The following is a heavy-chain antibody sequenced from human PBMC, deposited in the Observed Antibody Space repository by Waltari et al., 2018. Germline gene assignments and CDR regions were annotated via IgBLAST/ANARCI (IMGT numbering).Heavy chain of an antibody. CDR1: GGSISSNSYY. D-gene: IGHD3-10*01. CDR2: IYYSGST. V-gene: IGHV4-39*01. CDR3: ARLPTYYSGSGSYYPGYFDY. Sequence: QLQLQESGPGLVKPSETLSLTCTVSGGSISSNSYYWGWIRQPPGKGLEWIGSIYYSGSTFSNPSLKSRVTISVDMSENQFSLKLSSVTAADTAVYYCARLPTYYSGSGSYYPGYFDYWGQGTLVTVSS. J-gene: IGHJ4*02.